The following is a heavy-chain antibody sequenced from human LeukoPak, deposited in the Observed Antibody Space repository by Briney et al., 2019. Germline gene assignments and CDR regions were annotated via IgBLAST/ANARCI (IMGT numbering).Heavy chain of an antibody. CDR1: GFTFSSYW. CDR2: INSDGSST. CDR3: ARDPSRLAVGPGGFDY. D-gene: IGHD6-19*01. Sequence: GGSLRLSCAASGFTFSSYWMHWVRRAPGKGLVWVSRINSDGSSTSYADSVKGRLTISRDNAKNTLYLQMDSLRAEDTAVYYCARDPSRLAVGPGGFDYWGQGTLVTVSS. J-gene: IGHJ4*02. V-gene: IGHV3-74*01.